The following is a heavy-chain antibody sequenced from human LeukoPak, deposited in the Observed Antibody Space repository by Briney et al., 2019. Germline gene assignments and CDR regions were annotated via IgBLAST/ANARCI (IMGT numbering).Heavy chain of an antibody. J-gene: IGHJ6*02. CDR1: GGSISSYY. Sequence: PSETLSLTCPVSGGSISSYYWSWIRQPAGKGLEWIGRIYTSGSTNYNPSLKSRVTISVDTSKNQFSLKLSSVTAADTAVYYCARVEYQLPPSYGMDVWGQGTTVTVSS. CDR3: ARVEYQLPPSYGMDV. CDR2: IYTSGST. V-gene: IGHV4-4*07. D-gene: IGHD2-2*01.